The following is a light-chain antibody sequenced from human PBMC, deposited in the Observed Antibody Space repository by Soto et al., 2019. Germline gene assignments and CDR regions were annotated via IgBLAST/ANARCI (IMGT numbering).Light chain of an antibody. CDR1: SSNIGSND. CDR3: GTWHSDSYV. Sequence: QSVRRHPPSVSSAPGHKVTIPCSGGSSNIGSNDVCWYQQVPGTAPKVLIYDNNKRPSGIPDRFSGSKSGTSATLGISGLQTGQEAHYYCGTWHSDSYVFGSGTKVTVL. J-gene: IGLJ1*01. V-gene: IGLV1-51*01. CDR2: DNN.